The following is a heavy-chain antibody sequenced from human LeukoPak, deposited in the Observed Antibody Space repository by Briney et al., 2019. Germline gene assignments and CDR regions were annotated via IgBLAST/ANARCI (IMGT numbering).Heavy chain of an antibody. V-gene: IGHV3-20*04. J-gene: IGHJ6*03. CDR3: AREGTTFYYYYMDV. Sequence: GGSLRLSCAASGFTLDDYGMSWVRQAPGKGLEWVSGINWNGGSTGYADSVKGRFTISRDNAKNSLYLQMNSLRAEDTALYYCAREGTTFYYYYMDVWGKGTTVTVSS. CDR2: INWNGGST. CDR1: GFTLDDYG. D-gene: IGHD4-17*01.